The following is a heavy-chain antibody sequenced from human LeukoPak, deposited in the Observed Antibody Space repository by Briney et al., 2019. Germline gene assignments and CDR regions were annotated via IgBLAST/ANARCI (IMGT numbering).Heavy chain of an antibody. J-gene: IGHJ4*02. CDR3: ARVEKWTNPVRYYFDN. CDR1: GFTFSDYY. Sequence: GGSLRLSCAASGFTFSDYYMTWIRQAPGKGLEWISFITSSGGFTYYADSVKGRFIISRDNAKNSVYLQMNTLRGEDTAVYLCARVEKWTNPVRYYFDNWGQGTLVTVSS. V-gene: IGHV3-11*05. CDR2: ITSSGGFT. D-gene: IGHD1-14*01.